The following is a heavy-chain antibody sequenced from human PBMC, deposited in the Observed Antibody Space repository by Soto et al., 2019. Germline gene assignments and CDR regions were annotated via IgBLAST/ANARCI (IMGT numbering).Heavy chain of an antibody. V-gene: IGHV5-51*01. CDR2: IYPGDSDT. CDR1: VYSFTSYW. D-gene: IGHD1-26*01. CDR3: ARHEVGAIDY. Sequence: PGASLKTSVTASVYSFTSYWIGWVRQMPGKGLEWMGIIYPGDSDTRYSPSFQGQVTISADKSISTAYLQWSSLKASDTAMYYCARHEVGAIDYWGQGTLVTISS. J-gene: IGHJ4*02.